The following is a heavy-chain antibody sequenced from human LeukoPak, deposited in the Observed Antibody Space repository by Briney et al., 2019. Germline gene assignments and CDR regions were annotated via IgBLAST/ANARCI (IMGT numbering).Heavy chain of an antibody. D-gene: IGHD2-2*01. CDR1: GYTFTSYA. J-gene: IGHJ4*02. V-gene: IGHV1-3*01. CDR2: INAGNGNT. CDR3: ARVPYCSSTSCYVVDY. Sequence: ASVKVSCKASGYTFTSYAMHWVRQAPGQRLEWMGWINAGNGNTKYSQKFQGRVTITRDTSASTAYMELSRLRSDDTAVYYCARVPYCSSTSCYVVDYWGQGTLVTVSS.